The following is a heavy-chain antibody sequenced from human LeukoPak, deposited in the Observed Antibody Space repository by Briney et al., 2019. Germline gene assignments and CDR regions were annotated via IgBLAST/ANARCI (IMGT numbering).Heavy chain of an antibody. D-gene: IGHD1-26*01. CDR2: ISGSGGST. Sequence: LTGGSLRLSCAASGFTFSSYAMSWVRQAPGKGLEWVSAISGSGGSTYYADSVKGRFTISRDNSKNTLYLQMNSLRAEDTAVYYCARTAAGRGWDDWFDPWGQGTLVTVSS. V-gene: IGHV3-23*01. CDR1: GFTFSSYA. CDR3: ARTAAGRGWDDWFDP. J-gene: IGHJ5*02.